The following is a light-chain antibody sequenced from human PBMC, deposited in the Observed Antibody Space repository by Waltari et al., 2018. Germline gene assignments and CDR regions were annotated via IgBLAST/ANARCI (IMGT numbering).Light chain of an antibody. CDR1: QSVNNF. J-gene: IGKJ4*01. CDR3: QQRSNLLT. CDR2: DAS. V-gene: IGKV3-11*01. Sequence: EVVLTQTPATLSLSPGERATLSCRASQSVNNFVGWYQQKSGQAPRLLIYDASNRAAGIPTRFSGSGSGTEFTLTITSLEPEDFAIYYWQQRSNLLTFGGGTKVEIK.